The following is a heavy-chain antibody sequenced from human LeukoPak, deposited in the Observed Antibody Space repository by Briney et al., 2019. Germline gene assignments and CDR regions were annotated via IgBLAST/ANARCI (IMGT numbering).Heavy chain of an antibody. J-gene: IGHJ4*02. CDR3: AKEGAFWSGYYKDY. D-gene: IGHD3-3*01. CDR2: ISGSGGST. CDR1: GFTFGSYA. V-gene: IGHV3-23*01. Sequence: PGGSLRLSCAASGFTFGSYAMSWVRQAPGKGLEWVSGISGSGGSTYYADSVKGRFTISRDNSKNTLYLQMNSLRAEDTAVYYCAKEGAFWSGYYKDYWGQGTLVTVSS.